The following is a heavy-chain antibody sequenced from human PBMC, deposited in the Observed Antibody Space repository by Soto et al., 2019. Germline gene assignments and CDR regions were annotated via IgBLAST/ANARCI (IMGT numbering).Heavy chain of an antibody. CDR1: GYTFTSYY. CDR3: ARDRLSNGAFDI. J-gene: IGHJ3*02. Sequence: ASVKVSCKASGYTFTSYYMHWVRQAPGQGLERMGIINPSGGSTSYAQKFQGRVTMTRDTSTSTVYMELSSLSSEDTAVYYCARDRLSNGAFDIWGQGTMVTVSS. CDR2: INPSGGST. V-gene: IGHV1-46*01. D-gene: IGHD7-27*01.